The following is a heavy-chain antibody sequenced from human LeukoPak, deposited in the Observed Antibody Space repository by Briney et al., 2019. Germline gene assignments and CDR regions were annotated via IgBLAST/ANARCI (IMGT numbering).Heavy chain of an antibody. J-gene: IGHJ4*02. Sequence: SETLSLTCAVSDFSISSGYYWGWIRQPPGKGLEWIGSINYGSTTYYNPSLKSRVTISVGTSKNQFSLNLSSVSAADTAVYFCARDSRATHYFDYWGRGTLVTVSS. CDR2: INYGSTT. CDR3: ARDSRATHYFDY. V-gene: IGHV4-38-2*02. D-gene: IGHD2/OR15-2a*01. CDR1: DFSISSGYY.